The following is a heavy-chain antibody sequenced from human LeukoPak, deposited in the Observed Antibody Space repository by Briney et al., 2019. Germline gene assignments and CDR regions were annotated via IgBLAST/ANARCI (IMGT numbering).Heavy chain of an antibody. CDR3: ARGWGGYSSYPPDY. CDR2: ISPSSGAAYESI. J-gene: IGHJ4*02. V-gene: IGHV3-48*01. D-gene: IGHD5-12*01. CDR1: GFSLGDYN. Sequence: PGGSLRLSCAASGFSLGDYNMIWVRQAPGMGLEWISYISPSSGAAYESIYYSISAKGRFTISRDIASNSLLLQMSSLRVEDTAVYYCARGWGGYSSYPPDYWGQGILVIVSS.